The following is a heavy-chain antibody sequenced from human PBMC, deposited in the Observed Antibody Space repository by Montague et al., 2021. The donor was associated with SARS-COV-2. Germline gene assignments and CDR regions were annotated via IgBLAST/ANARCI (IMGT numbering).Heavy chain of an antibody. V-gene: IGHV4-34*01. J-gene: IGHJ4*02. CDR2: INHSGST. CDR1: GGSFSGYY. D-gene: IGHD3-9*01. Sequence: ETLSLTCAVYGGSFSGYYWSWIRQPPGKGLEWIGEINHSGSTNYNPSLKSRVTISVDTSKNQFSLKLSSVTAADTAVYYCARGLAELRYFDWYHYYFDYRGQGTLVTVSS. CDR3: ARGLAELRYFDWYHYYFDY.